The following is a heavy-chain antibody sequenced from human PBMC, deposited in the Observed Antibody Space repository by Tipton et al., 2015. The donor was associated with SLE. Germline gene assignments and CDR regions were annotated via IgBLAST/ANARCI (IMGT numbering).Heavy chain of an antibody. CDR3: ARDRGGNSSVYVDN. D-gene: IGHD4-23*01. CDR1: GGSISSYY. Sequence: TLSLTCTVSGGSISSYYWNWIRQPPGKGLEWIGYIYYSGSTNYNPSLKSRVTISVDTSKNQFSLKLSSVTAADTAVYYCARDRGGNSSVYVDNWGQGTLVTVSS. J-gene: IGHJ4*02. CDR2: IYYSGST. V-gene: IGHV4-59*01.